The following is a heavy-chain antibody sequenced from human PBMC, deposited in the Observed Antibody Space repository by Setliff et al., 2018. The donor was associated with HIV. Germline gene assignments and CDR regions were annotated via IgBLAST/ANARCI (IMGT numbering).Heavy chain of an antibody. CDR3: ARARGPEGYFDS. J-gene: IGHJ4*02. Sequence: PSETLSLTCTVSGYSISSGYYWGWIRLPPGKGLEWIGDIYHSGSTYYKSSLKSRLTISVDTSKNQFSLKMSSVTAADTAVYYCARARGPEGYFDSWGQGTLVTVSS. D-gene: IGHD3-10*01. CDR1: GYSISSGYY. V-gene: IGHV4-38-2*02. CDR2: IYHSGST.